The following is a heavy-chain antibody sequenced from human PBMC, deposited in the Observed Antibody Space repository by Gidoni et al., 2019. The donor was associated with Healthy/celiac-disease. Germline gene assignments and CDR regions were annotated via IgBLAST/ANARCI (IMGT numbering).Heavy chain of an antibody. J-gene: IGHJ4*02. D-gene: IGHD3-10*01. CDR2: IWYDASNN. Sequence: QVQLVESVGGRGQPGGSLRLSWAASGSPISSYCMHWVRHAPGKGLEWGAGIWYDASNNFYADSVKGRFTISRANSKNTLYLQMNSLRAEDTAVYYCARGWWGYGSASYPTDYWGQGTLVTVSS. V-gene: IGHV3-33*01. CDR1: GSPISSYC. CDR3: ARGWWGYGSASYPTDY.